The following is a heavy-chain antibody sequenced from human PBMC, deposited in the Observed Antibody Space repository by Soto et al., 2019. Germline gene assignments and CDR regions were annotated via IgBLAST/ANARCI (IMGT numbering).Heavy chain of an antibody. V-gene: IGHV1-18*01. CDR3: ARSVGSGSYYNQDNWFDP. CDR1: GYTFTNYG. D-gene: IGHD3-10*01. CDR2: INVYNGNT. Sequence: QVQLVQSGGEVKKPGASVKVSCKASGYTFTNYGISWVRQAPGQGLEWLGWINVYNGNTKYAQKVQGRVTMTTDTSTRTAYMELRSLRSDYTAVYYCARSVGSGSYYNQDNWFDPWGQGTLVTVSS. J-gene: IGHJ5*02.